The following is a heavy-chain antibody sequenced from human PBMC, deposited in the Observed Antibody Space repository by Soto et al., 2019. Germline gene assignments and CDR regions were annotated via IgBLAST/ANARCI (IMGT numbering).Heavy chain of an antibody. CDR3: AREPRYCSGGSCSIMGDAFDI. CDR2: IYKAFT. J-gene: IGHJ3*02. CDR1: GFTVTDIY. D-gene: IGHD2-15*01. V-gene: IGHV3-66*01. Sequence: EVQLVESGGGLVQPGGSLRLSCVASGFTVTDIYMNWVRQAPGKGLEWVSVIYKAFTDYADFVKGRFSVSTDSSKNALYLQMDNLRAEDTAVYYCAREPRYCSGGSCSIMGDAFDIWGQGAMGTVSS.